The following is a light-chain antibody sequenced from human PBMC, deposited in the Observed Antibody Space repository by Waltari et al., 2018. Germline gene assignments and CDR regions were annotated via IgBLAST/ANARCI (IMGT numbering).Light chain of an antibody. J-gene: IGKJ2*01. CDR1: QSVSSN. CDR2: CVS. Sequence: EIVMTQSPVTLSLSPGERATLSCRATQSVSSNLAWCQQKPGQPPRILIYCVSISVTGIAARLSGSGYGTAFIPTISSMQSEDVAVYYCKQHNNWFPYTFGPGTRLEI. CDR3: KQHNNWFPYT. V-gene: IGKV3-15*01.